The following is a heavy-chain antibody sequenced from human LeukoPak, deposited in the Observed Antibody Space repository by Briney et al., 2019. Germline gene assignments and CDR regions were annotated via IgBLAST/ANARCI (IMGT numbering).Heavy chain of an antibody. CDR1: GFTFSSYG. CDR3: ARAGGRSWFDP. J-gene: IGHJ5*02. CDR2: ISGSGGST. Sequence: PGGTLRLSCAASGFTFSSYGMSWVRQAPGKGLEGVSAISGSGGSTYYADSVKGRFTISRDNAKNSLYLQMNSLRAEDTAVYYCARAGGRSWFDPWGQGTLVTVSS. V-gene: IGHV3-23*01.